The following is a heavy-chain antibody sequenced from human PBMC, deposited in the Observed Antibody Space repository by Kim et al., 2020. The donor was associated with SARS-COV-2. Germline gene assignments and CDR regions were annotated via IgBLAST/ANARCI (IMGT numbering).Heavy chain of an antibody. V-gene: IGHV1-3*01. CDR1: GYTFTNYA. J-gene: IGHJ5*02. Sequence: ASVKVSCKASGYTFTNYAMHWVRQAPGQRLEWMGWFNAGSGNAQYSQKFQGRVKFSRDTSTSTAYMELSSLRSEDTAVYFCARGCVLVPGVNHRDWFDPWGQGPLV. CDR3: ARGCVLVPGVNHRDWFDP. D-gene: IGHD2-8*01. CDR2: FNAGSGNA.